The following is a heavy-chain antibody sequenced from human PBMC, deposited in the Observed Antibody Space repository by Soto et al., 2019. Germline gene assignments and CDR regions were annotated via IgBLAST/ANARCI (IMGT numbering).Heavy chain of an antibody. CDR2: IFDSGIT. CDR3: ARGSLKFDF. V-gene: IGHV4-4*07. CDR1: GGSLSYYY. Sequence: SETLSLTCSVSGGSLSYYYWSWIRQPAGRGLEWIGRIFDSGITNYSPSLRSRITTSVDTSKNQFSLKLSSVTAADTAVYYCARGSLKFDFWGLGTLVTVSS. D-gene: IGHD3-10*01. J-gene: IGHJ4*02.